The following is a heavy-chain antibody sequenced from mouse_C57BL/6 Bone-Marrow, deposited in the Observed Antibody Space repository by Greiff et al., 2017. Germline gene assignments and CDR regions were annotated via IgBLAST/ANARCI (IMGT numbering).Heavy chain of an antibody. Sequence: QVQLQQSGAELAKPGASVKLSCKASGYTFTSYGISWVKQRTGQGLEWIGEIYPRSGNTYYNEKFKGKATLTADKSSSTAYMELRSLTSDDSAVYFCASVAYDKGYYAMDYWGQGTSVTVSS. CDR1: GYTFTSYG. D-gene: IGHD2-12*01. CDR2: IYPRSGNT. CDR3: ASVAYDKGYYAMDY. V-gene: IGHV1-81*01. J-gene: IGHJ4*01.